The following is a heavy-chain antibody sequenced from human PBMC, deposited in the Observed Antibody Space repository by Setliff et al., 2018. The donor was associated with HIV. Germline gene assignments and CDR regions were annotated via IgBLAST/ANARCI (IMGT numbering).Heavy chain of an antibody. CDR2: INHRGAT. Sequence: PSETLSLTCNVSGYSISNGSYWGWIRQPPGKGLEWIANINHRGATSYNPSLKSRVTISSDTSKNQFSLSLTSVTAADTAVYYCARDESGMFGGDAFDIWGQGTMVTVSS. V-gene: IGHV4-38-2*02. J-gene: IGHJ3*02. CDR3: ARDESGMFGGDAFDI. D-gene: IGHD3-10*02. CDR1: GYSISNGSY.